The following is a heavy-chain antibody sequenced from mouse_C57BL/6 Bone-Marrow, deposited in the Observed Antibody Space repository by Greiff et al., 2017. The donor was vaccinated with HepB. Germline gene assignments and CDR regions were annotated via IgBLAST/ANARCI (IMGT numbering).Heavy chain of an antibody. CDR2: ISSGGSYT. V-gene: IGHV5-6*01. J-gene: IGHJ2*01. CDR1: GFTFSSYG. CDR3: ARRDGYYGP. D-gene: IGHD2-3*01. Sequence: EVQRVESGGDLVKPGGSLKLSCAASGFTFSSYGMSWVRQTPDKRLEWVATISSGGSYTYYPDSVKGRSTISRDKAKNTLYLQMIILKSEDTPVYYCARRDGYYGPWGQGTTLTVSS.